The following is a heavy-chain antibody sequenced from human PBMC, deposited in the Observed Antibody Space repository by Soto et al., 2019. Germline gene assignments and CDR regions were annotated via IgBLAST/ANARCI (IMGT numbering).Heavy chain of an antibody. V-gene: IGHV1-18*01. CDR3: ARGELDCSRTSCYFYGLDV. D-gene: IGHD2-2*01. J-gene: IGHJ6*02. Sequence: XSVKVSCKASVYAFTSYGLSWVRQAPGQGLEWMGWISAYNGNTNYAQKLQDRVTMTTDTATTTAYMDLRSLRSDDTAVYFCARGELDCSRTSCYFYGLDVWGQGTTVTVSS. CDR1: VYAFTSYG. CDR2: ISAYNGNT.